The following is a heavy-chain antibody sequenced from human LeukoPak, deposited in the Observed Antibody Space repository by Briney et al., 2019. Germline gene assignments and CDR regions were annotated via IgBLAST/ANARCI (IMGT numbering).Heavy chain of an antibody. J-gene: IGHJ4*02. CDR2: ISSSGNTI. V-gene: IGHV3-48*04. Sequence: PGGSLRLSCAAAGFTFSSYSMNWVRQAQGQGLEWVLYISSSGNTIDYADSVKGRFTISRDNAKNSLYLQMVSLRAEDTAVYYCARLRGYSYGYGDYWGQGTLVTVSS. CDR1: GFTFSSYS. D-gene: IGHD5-18*01. CDR3: ARLRGYSYGYGDY.